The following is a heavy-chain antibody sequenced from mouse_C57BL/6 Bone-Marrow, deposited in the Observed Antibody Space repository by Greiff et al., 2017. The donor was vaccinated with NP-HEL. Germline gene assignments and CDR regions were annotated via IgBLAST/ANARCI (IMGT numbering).Heavy chain of an antibody. J-gene: IGHJ3*01. V-gene: IGHV5-6*01. CDR1: GFTFSSYG. CDR2: ISSGGSYT. Sequence: EVHLVESGGDLVKPGGSLKLSCAASGFTFSSYGMSWVRQTPDKRLEWVATISSGGSYTYYPDSVKGRFTISRDNAKNTLYLQMSSLKSEDTAMCYCARHLLRGGFAYWGQGTLVTVSA. CDR3: ARHLLRGGFAY. D-gene: IGHD1-1*01.